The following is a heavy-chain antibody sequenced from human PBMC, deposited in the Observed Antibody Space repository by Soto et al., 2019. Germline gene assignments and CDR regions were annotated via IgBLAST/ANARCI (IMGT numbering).Heavy chain of an antibody. Sequence: EVQLLESGGGLVQPGGSLRLSCAASGFTFSDYAVSWVRQAPGEGLEWVSVISGSGGSTYYADSVNARFTISRDNSKNTLYLQMNSLRAEDTAVYYCATSRSTTVSAFDFWGQGTLVTVSS. CDR2: ISGSGGST. CDR1: GFTFSDYA. J-gene: IGHJ4*02. D-gene: IGHD4-4*01. V-gene: IGHV3-23*01. CDR3: ATSRSTTVSAFDF.